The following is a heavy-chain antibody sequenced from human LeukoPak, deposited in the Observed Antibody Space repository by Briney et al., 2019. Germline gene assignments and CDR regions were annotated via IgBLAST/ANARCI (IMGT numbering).Heavy chain of an antibody. Sequence: SETLSLTCTVAGGSISSSNYYWGWIRQPPGKGLEWIGSIYYSGSTYYNPSLKSRVTMSVDTSKNQFSLKLSSVTAADTAVYYCARDRSGGLTWGQGTLVTVSS. CDR1: GGSISSSNYY. V-gene: IGHV4-39*07. D-gene: IGHD6-19*01. CDR3: ARDRSGGLT. J-gene: IGHJ5*02. CDR2: IYYSGST.